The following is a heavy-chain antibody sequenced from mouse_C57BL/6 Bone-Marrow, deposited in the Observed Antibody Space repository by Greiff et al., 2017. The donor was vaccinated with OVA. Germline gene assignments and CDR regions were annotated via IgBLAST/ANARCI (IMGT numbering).Heavy chain of an antibody. CDR2: FYPGSGSI. Sequence: QVQLQQSGAELVKPGASVKLSCKASGYTFTEYTIHWVKQRSGQGLEWIGWFYPGSGSIKYNEKFKDKATLTADKSSSTVYMELSRLTSEDSAVYFCARHEDGESTMVTTWCAYWGQGTLVTVSA. J-gene: IGHJ3*01. V-gene: IGHV1-62-2*01. D-gene: IGHD2-2*01. CDR1: GYTFTEYT. CDR3: ARHEDGESTMVTTWCAY.